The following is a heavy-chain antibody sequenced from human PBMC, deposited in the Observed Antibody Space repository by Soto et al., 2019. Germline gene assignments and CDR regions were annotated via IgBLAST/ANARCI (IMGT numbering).Heavy chain of an antibody. Sequence: XXTLSLTCAVSCGSIISSNWWSWVRQPPGNGXEWIGXIYHSRSTNYXXSLKSRVXXSVDKSKNKFSLKMSSVTAADTAVYYCVRNESSVFDYWGQGNMVTVS. D-gene: IGHD6-19*01. CDR3: VRNESSVFDY. CDR1: CGSIISSNW. J-gene: IGHJ4*02. V-gene: IGHV4-4*02. CDR2: IYHSRST.